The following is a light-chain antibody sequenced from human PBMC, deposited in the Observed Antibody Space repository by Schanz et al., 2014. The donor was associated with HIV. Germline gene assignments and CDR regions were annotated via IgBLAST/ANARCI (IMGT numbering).Light chain of an antibody. CDR3: ATWDVSLNGPV. CDR2: GNN. Sequence: QSVLTQPPSVSGAPGQRVTISCAGSSSNIGAGYDVHWYHHLPGSAPKLLISGNNNRPSGVPERFSGSVSGTSASLVITGLQSEDEADYYCATWDVSLNGPVFGGGTKLTVL. J-gene: IGLJ2*01. CDR1: SSNIGAGYD. V-gene: IGLV1-40*01.